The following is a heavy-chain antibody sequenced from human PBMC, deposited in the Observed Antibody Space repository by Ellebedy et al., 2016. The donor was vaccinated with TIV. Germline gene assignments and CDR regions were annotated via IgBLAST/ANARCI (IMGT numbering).Heavy chain of an antibody. CDR2: ISSSSSTI. V-gene: IGHV3-48*01. CDR3: ARFYGSYCDY. D-gene: IGHD1-26*01. J-gene: IGHJ4*02. CDR1: GFTFSSYG. Sequence: PGGSLRLSCAASGFTFSSYGMNCVRQAPGKGLEWVSYISSSSSTISYADSVKGRFTISRDNAKNSLYLQMNSLRAEDTAVYYCARFYGSYCDYWGQGTLVTVSS.